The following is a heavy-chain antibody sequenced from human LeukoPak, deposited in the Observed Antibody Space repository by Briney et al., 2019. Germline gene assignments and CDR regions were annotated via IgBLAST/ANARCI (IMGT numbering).Heavy chain of an antibody. V-gene: IGHV1-3*01. CDR3: ARRDSSGWYVFDY. CDR2: INAGNGNT. Sequence: ASVKVSCKASGYTFTSYAMHWVRQAPGQRLEWMGWINAGNGNTKYSQKFQGRVTITRDTSASTAYMELSSLRPEDTAVYYCARRDSSGWYVFDYWGQGTLVTVSS. CDR1: GYTFTSYA. D-gene: IGHD6-19*01. J-gene: IGHJ4*02.